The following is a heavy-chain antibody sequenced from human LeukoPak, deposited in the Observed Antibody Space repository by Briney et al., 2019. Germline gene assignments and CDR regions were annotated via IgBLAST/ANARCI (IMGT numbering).Heavy chain of an antibody. V-gene: IGHV3-13*01. CDR1: GFTFSSYD. CDR3: ARGQRRLYAFDI. D-gene: IGHD2-21*02. J-gene: IGHJ3*02. Sequence: GGSLRLSCAASGFTFSSYDMHWVRQATGKGLEWVSAIGTAGDTYYPGSVKGRFTISRENAKNSLYLQMNSLRAGDTAVYYCARGQRRLYAFDIWGQGTMVTVSS. CDR2: IGTAGDT.